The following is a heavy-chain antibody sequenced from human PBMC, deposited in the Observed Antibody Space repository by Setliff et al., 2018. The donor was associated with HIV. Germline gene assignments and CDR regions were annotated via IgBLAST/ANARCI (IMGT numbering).Heavy chain of an antibody. CDR2: MNPNSGNT. Sequence: ASVKVSCKASGGTFSSYAISWVRQAPGQGLEWMGWMNPNSGNTGYAQKFQGRVTMTRNTSINTAYMELSSLRSQDTAVYYCARAADYDFWSGYSSGWFDPWGQGTLVTVSS. J-gene: IGHJ5*02. CDR1: GGTFSSYA. CDR3: ARAADYDFWSGYSSGWFDP. D-gene: IGHD3-3*01. V-gene: IGHV1-8*02.